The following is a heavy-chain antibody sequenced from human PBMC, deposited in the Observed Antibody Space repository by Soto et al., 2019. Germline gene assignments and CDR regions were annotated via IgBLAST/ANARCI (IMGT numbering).Heavy chain of an antibody. CDR3: ARGHDANND. CDR1: DGSISSGGYS. Sequence: QVQLQESGPGLVKPSQTLSLTCAVSDGSISSGGYSWSWIRQPPGKGLEWIGYIYHSGSTYYNPSLKSRVTISMDASKNQFSLKLNSVTAADTAVYYCARGHDANNDWGQGTLVTVS. D-gene: IGHD2-8*01. J-gene: IGHJ4*02. V-gene: IGHV4-30-2*01. CDR2: IYHSGST.